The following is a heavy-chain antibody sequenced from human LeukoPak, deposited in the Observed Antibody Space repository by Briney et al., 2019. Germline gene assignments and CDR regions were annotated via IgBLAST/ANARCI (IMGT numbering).Heavy chain of an antibody. CDR3: AIASRGYSGFDFDY. CDR1: GHTFTLYG. CDR2: ISAYNGNT. V-gene: IGHV1-18*01. Sequence: ASVKVSCKASGHTFTLYGISWVRQAPGQGLEWMGWISAYNGNTNYAQKFQGRVTMTTDTSTSTAYMELRSLRSDDTAVYYCAIASRGYSGFDFDYWGQGTLVTVSS. J-gene: IGHJ4*02. D-gene: IGHD5-12*01.